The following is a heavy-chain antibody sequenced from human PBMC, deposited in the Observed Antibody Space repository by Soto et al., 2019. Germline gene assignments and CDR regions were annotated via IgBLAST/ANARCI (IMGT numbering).Heavy chain of an antibody. CDR3: ARGSRGGQNIGSYGMDV. CDR2: ISPYNGST. D-gene: IGHD3-10*01. V-gene: IGHV1-18*01. J-gene: IGHJ6*02. CDR1: GYTFTNYD. Sequence: ASVKVSCKASGYTFTNYDITWVRQAPGQGLAWMGWISPYNGSTNYAQKLQGRVTMTTDTSTSTAYMELRSLRSDDTAVYYCARGSRGGQNIGSYGMDVWGQGTTVTVSS.